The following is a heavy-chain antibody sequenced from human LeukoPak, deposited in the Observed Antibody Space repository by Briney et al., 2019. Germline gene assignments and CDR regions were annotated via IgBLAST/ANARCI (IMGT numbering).Heavy chain of an antibody. D-gene: IGHD2-8*02. CDR3: ARTLVPWTFHY. J-gene: IGHJ4*02. Sequence: PGGSLRLSCAASGFTVSSNYMSRVRQAPGKGLEWVSVIYSGGSTYYADSVKGRFTISRDNSKNTLYLQMNSLRAEDTAVYYCARTLVPWTFHYWGQGTLVTVSS. CDR1: GFTVSSNY. CDR2: IYSGGST. V-gene: IGHV3-53*01.